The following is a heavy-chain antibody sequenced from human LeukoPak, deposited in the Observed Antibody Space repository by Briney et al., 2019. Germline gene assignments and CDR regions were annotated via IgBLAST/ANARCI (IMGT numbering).Heavy chain of an antibody. V-gene: IGHV3-23*01. D-gene: IGHD2-2*02. J-gene: IGHJ4*02. CDR2: ISGSGAST. CDR3: AKSRSSSSTSCYNY. Sequence: PGGSLRLSCAASGFPFSSYAMNWVRQAPGKGLEWVSAISGSGASTYYADSVKDRFTLSRDDSKNTLYLQMNSLRAEDTAVYCCAKSRSSSSTSCYNYWGQGTLVTVSS. CDR1: GFPFSSYA.